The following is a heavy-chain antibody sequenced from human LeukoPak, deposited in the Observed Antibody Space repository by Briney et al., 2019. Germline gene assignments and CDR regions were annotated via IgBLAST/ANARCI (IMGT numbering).Heavy chain of an antibody. D-gene: IGHD1-1*01. CDR1: GGSISSYY. Sequence: SETLSLTCTVSGGSISSYYWSWIRQPPGKGLEWIGYIYYSGSTNYNPSLKSRVTISVDTSKNQFSLKLSSVTAADTAVYYCARDRTGFGTTGNYYYMDVWGKGTTVTVSS. CDR3: ARDRTGFGTTGNYYYMDV. J-gene: IGHJ6*03. V-gene: IGHV4-59*01. CDR2: IYYSGST.